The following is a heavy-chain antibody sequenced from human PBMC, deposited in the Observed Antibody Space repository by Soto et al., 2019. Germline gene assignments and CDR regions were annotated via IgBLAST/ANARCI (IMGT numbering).Heavy chain of an antibody. Sequence: ASVKVSCKASGYTFTSYYMHWVRQAPGQGLEWMGVIEPSGGSKSYTQKFQGRITMTRDTSTSTVYMELSSLRSEDTAVYYCARSTMTFYYFDFWGQGTLVTVSS. J-gene: IGHJ4*02. CDR3: ARSTMTFYYFDF. D-gene: IGHD4-17*01. CDR2: IEPSGGSK. V-gene: IGHV1-46*01. CDR1: GYTFTSYY.